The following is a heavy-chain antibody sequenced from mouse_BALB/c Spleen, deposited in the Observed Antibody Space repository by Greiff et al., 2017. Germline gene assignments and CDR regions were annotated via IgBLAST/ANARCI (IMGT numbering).Heavy chain of an antibody. CDR3: ARDYDYDADYYAMDY. CDR1: GYSITSGYY. CDR2: ISYDGSN. Sequence: EVQLQESGPGLVKPSQSLSLTCSVTGYSITSGYYWNWIRQFPGNKLEWMGYISYDGSNNYNPSLKNRISITRDTSKNQFFLKLNSVTTEDTATYYCARDYDYDADYYAMDYWGQGTSVTVSS. D-gene: IGHD2-4*01. J-gene: IGHJ4*01. V-gene: IGHV3-6*02.